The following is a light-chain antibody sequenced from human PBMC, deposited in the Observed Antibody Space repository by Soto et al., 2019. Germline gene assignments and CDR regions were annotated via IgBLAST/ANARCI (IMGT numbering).Light chain of an antibody. CDR3: FSYSTSSSLYV. J-gene: IGLJ1*01. V-gene: IGLV2-11*01. Sequence: QSALTQPRSVSGSPGQSVTISCTGTSSDVGASDYVSWYQQHPGKAPKLLIYHVSKRPSGVPDRFSGSKSGDTASLTISGLQAEDEAEYSCFSYSTSSSLYVFGSGTKLTVL. CDR2: HVS. CDR1: SSDVGASDY.